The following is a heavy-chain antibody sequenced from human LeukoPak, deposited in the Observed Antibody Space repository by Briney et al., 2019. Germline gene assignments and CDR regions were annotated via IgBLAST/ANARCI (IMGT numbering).Heavy chain of an antibody. CDR3: ARDFDSSGYLIGFFDY. J-gene: IGHJ4*02. Sequence: ASVKVSCKAFGYTFTSNYMHWVRQAPGQGPEWMGVISPSGGSTTYAQKFQGRVTMTRDMSTSTVYMELSSLRSEDTAVYYCARDFDSSGYLIGFFDYWGQGTLVTVSS. CDR1: GYTFTSNY. V-gene: IGHV1-46*01. D-gene: IGHD3-22*01. CDR2: ISPSGGST.